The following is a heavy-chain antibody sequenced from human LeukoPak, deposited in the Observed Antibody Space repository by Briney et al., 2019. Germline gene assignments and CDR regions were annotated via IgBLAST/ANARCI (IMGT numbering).Heavy chain of an antibody. CDR2: ISSSSSYI. CDR3: ARDRSLRLFDY. J-gene: IGHJ4*02. D-gene: IGHD3-10*01. CDR1: GFTFSSYS. V-gene: IGHV3-21*01. Sequence: GGSLRLSCAASGFTFSSYSMNWVRQAPGKGLDWVSSISSSSSYIYYADSVKGRFTISRDNAKNSLYLQMNSLRAEDTAVYYCARDRSLRLFDYWGQGTLVTVPS.